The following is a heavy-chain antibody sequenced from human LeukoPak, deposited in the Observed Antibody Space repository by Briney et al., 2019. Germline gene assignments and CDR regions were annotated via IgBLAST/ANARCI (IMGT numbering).Heavy chain of an antibody. D-gene: IGHD3-3*01. Sequence: SETLSLTCTVSGGSISSYYWSWIRQPAGKGLEWIGRIYTSGSTNYNPSLKSRVTMSVDTSKNQFSLKLSSVTAADTAVYYCAGEDFWSGDNWFDPCGQGTLVTV. CDR2: IYTSGST. CDR1: GGSISSYY. V-gene: IGHV4-4*07. J-gene: IGHJ5*02. CDR3: AGEDFWSGDNWFDP.